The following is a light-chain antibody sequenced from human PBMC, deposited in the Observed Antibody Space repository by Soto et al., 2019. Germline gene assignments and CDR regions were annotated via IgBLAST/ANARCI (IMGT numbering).Light chain of an antibody. CDR1: QSVSSSY. CDR2: GAS. Sequence: EIVLTQSPGTLSLSPGERATLSCRASQSVSSSYLAWYQQKPGQAPRLLIYGASSRATGIPDRFSGSGSGTDFTLNISRLEPEDFAVDYCQQYGSSSLTFGGGTKVEIK. V-gene: IGKV3-20*01. J-gene: IGKJ4*01. CDR3: QQYGSSSLT.